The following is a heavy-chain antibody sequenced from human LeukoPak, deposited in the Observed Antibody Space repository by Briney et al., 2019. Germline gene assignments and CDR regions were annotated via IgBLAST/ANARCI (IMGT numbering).Heavy chain of an antibody. CDR2: ISSSGSTI. V-gene: IGHV3-11*01. J-gene: IGHJ4*02. CDR3: ARSRRIAAAVDYYFDY. D-gene: IGHD6-25*01. CDR1: GFTFSDYY. Sequence: GGSLRLSCAASGFTFSDYYMSWIRQAPGKGLEWVSYISSSGSTIYYADSVKGRFTISRDNAKNSLYLQMNSLRAEDTALYYCARSRRIAAAVDYYFDYWGQGTLVTVSS.